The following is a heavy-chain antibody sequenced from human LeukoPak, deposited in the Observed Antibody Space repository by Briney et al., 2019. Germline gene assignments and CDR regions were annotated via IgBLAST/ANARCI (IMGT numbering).Heavy chain of an antibody. D-gene: IGHD6-6*01. Sequence: ASVKVSCKASGYTFTDYYMHWVRQAPGQGLEWMGWINPNSGGTNFAQKFQGRVAMTRDTSIRTAYMELGSLRSGDTAVYYCARARWQLVPYFDSWGQGTLVTVSS. CDR3: ARARWQLVPYFDS. CDR2: INPNSGGT. J-gene: IGHJ4*02. CDR1: GYTFTDYY. V-gene: IGHV1-2*02.